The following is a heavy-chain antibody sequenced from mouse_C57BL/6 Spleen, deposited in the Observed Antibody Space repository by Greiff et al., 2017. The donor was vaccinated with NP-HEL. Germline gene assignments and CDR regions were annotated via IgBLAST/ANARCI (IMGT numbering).Heavy chain of an antibody. D-gene: IGHD1-1*01. CDR1: GYTFTDYA. Sequence: VMLVESGPELVRPGVSVKISCKGSGYTFTDYAMHWVKQSHAKSLEWIGVISTYYGDASYNQKFKDKATMTVDKSSSTAYMELARLTSEDSAVYYCARSSQDLATVVADYYAMDYWGQGTSVTVSS. CDR3: ARSSQDLATVVADYYAMDY. V-gene: IGHV1-67*01. CDR2: ISTYYGDA. J-gene: IGHJ4*01.